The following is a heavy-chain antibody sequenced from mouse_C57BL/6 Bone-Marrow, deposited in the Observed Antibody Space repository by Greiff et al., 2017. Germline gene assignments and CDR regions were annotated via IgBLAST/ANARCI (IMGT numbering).Heavy chain of an antibody. CDR1: GFTFSSYA. CDR2: ISDGGSYT. Sequence: VESGGGLVKPGGSLKLSCAASGFTFSSYAMSWVRQTPEKRLEWVATISDGGSYTYYPDNVKGRFTISRDNAKNNLYLQMSHLKSEDTAMYYCARDRLLAYWGQGTLVTVSA. V-gene: IGHV5-4*01. CDR3: ARDRLLAY. D-gene: IGHD1-2*01. J-gene: IGHJ3*01.